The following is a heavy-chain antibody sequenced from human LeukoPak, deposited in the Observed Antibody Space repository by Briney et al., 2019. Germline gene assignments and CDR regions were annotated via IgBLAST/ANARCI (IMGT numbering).Heavy chain of an antibody. Sequence: SETLSITRTVSGGSISSYYWSWIRQPPGKGLEWIGYIYYSGSTNYNPSLKSRVTISVDTSKNQFSLKLSSVTAADTAVYYCARDRFGDSFAFDIWGQGTMVTVSS. CDR3: ARDRFGDSFAFDI. CDR2: IYYSGST. D-gene: IGHD3-16*01. V-gene: IGHV4-59*01. CDR1: GGSISSYY. J-gene: IGHJ3*02.